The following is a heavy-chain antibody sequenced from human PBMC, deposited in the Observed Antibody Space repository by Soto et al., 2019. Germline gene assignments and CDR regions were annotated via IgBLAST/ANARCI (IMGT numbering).Heavy chain of an antibody. CDR3: ARRIVDIAVAGTHFDY. V-gene: IGHV4-34*01. CDR1: GGSFSGYY. D-gene: IGHD6-19*01. CDR2: INHSGGT. Sequence: PSETLSLTCAVYGGSFSGYYWSWIRQPPGKGLEWIGEINHSGGTNYNPSLKSRVTISVDTSKNQFSLKLSSVTAADTAVYYCARRIVDIAVAGTHFDYWGQGTLVTVSS. J-gene: IGHJ4*02.